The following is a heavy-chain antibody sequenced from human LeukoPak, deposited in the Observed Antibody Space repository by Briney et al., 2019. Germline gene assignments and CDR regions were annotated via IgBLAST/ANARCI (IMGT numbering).Heavy chain of an antibody. CDR1: GFTFSDYY. D-gene: IGHD6-19*01. J-gene: IGHJ4*02. V-gene: IGHV3-11*01. CDR3: ARGDWYSFDY. CDR2: ISSSGNSI. Sequence: TGVSLRLSCAASGFTFSDYYMNWIRQAPGKGLEWVSYISSSGNSIYYADSVKGRFTISRDNAKNSLYMQMNSLRAEDTAVYYCARGDWYSFDYWGQGTLVTVSS.